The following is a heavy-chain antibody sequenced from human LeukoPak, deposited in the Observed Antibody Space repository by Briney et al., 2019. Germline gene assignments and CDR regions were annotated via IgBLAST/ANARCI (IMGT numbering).Heavy chain of an antibody. CDR3: ARSRALNCGGDCDAFDI. D-gene: IGHD2-21*02. CDR1: GFTISSYD. Sequence: GGSLRLSCAASGFTISSYDMHWVRQATGKGLEWVSAIGTAGDTYYPGSVKGRFTISRENAKNSLYLQMNSLRAGDTAVYYCARSRALNCGGDCDAFDIWGQGTMVTVSS. V-gene: IGHV3-13*01. CDR2: IGTAGDT. J-gene: IGHJ3*02.